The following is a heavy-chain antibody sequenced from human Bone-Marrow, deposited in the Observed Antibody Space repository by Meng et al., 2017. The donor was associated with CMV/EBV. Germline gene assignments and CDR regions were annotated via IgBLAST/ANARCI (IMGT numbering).Heavy chain of an antibody. CDR1: AIRRSSYS. CDR2: IYYSGST. Sequence: AIRRSSYSWGWIRQPPGKGLEWLGSIYYSGSTYYNPSLKSRVTIAVDTSKNQFSLKLSSVTAADTAVYYCARGRGRWFGELLYGSDYWGQGTLVTVSS. V-gene: IGHV4-39*07. CDR3: ARGRGRWFGELLYGSDY. D-gene: IGHD3-10*01. J-gene: IGHJ4*02.